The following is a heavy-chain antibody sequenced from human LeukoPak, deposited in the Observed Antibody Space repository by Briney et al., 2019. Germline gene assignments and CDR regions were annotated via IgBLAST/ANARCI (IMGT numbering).Heavy chain of an antibody. CDR3: ARTSYYYYMDV. V-gene: IGHV3-20*04. D-gene: IGHD3-16*01. CDR2: SNWNGART. Sequence: GGSLRLSCAASGFPFDDYGMTWVRQAPGKGLEWVSDSNWNGARTGYADSVKGRFTISRDNAKNSLYLQMNSLRAEDTALYYCARTSYYYYMDVWGKGTTVTVSS. CDR1: GFPFDDYG. J-gene: IGHJ6*03.